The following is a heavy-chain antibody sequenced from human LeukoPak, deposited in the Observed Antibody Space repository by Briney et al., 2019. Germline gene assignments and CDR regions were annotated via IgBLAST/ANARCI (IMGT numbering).Heavy chain of an antibody. CDR1: GFTFRTYW. D-gene: IGHD6-13*01. J-gene: IGHJ4*02. CDR2: INEDGSEK. V-gene: IGHV3-7*01. Sequence: PGWSLRLSCAASGFTFRTYWMTWVRQAPGKGLEWVANINEDGSEKFYVDSVKGRFTIYRDNAKKSVYLQMNSLIAEDTALYYCARDQGAAGDYWGQGTLVTVSS. CDR3: ARDQGAAGDY.